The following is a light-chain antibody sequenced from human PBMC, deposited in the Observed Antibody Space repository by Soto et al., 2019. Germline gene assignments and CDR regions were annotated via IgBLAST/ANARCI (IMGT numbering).Light chain of an antibody. CDR2: YAS. V-gene: IGKV3-15*01. CDR3: QQYNNWPPIT. CDR1: QSVRNN. J-gene: IGKJ5*01. Sequence: EIMMTQSPATLSVSPGERATPSCRASQSVRNNLAWYQQKPGQAPRLLMYYASTRATGIPARFSGSGSGTAFTLTISSLQSEDFALYYCQQYNNWPPITFGQGTRLEIK.